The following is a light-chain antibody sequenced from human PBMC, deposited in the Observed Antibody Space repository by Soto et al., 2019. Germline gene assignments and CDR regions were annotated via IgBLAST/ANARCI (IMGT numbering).Light chain of an antibody. CDR3: QQYNNGPPWT. J-gene: IGKJ1*01. CDR1: QSLLHTNGSN. Sequence: VMTQSPLSLPVTPGEPASISCRSSQSLLHTNGSNSLHWYQQKSGQAPRLLIYGASSRATGVPARFSGSGSGTEFTLTISSLQSEDLAVYHCQQYNNGPPWTFGQGTKVDIK. CDR2: GAS. V-gene: IGKV3-15*01.